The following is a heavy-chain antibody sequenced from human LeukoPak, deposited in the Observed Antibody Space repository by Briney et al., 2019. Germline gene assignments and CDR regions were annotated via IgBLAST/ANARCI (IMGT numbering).Heavy chain of an antibody. CDR1: GASISSGSYY. CDR3: ARRYFDWPKDLLDY. Sequence: SETLSLTCPVAGASISSGSYYCGWLRQPAGKRLEWIGRVYSSGGTNYNPSLDSRVTLSVETSKNQFTWKLTSLTAADTAVYYCARRYFDWPKDLLDYWGQGTLVTVSS. D-gene: IGHD3-9*01. CDR2: VYSSGGT. J-gene: IGHJ4*02. V-gene: IGHV4-61*02.